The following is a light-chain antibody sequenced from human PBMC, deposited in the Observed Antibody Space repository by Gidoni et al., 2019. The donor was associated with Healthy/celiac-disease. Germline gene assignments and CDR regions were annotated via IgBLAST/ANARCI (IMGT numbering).Light chain of an antibody. J-gene: IGKJ1*01. CDR3: QQYNNWPPWT. CDR2: GAS. V-gene: IGKV3-15*01. CDR1: QSVNSN. Sequence: DIVMTHSPATLSVSPGERATLSCRASQSVNSNLAWYQQKPGQAPRLLIYGASTRATGIPARFSGSGSGTEFTLTISSLQSEDFAVYYCQQYNNWPPWTFGQGTKVEIK.